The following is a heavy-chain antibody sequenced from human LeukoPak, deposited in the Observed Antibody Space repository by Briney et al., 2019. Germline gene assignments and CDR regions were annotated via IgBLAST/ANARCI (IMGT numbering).Heavy chain of an antibody. CDR1: GFPFSNAW. D-gene: IGHD3-22*01. J-gene: IGHJ4*02. CDR3: ARPRYSSASFHY. V-gene: IGHV3-9*01. Sequence: GGSLRLSCGASGFPFSNAWMSWVRQAPGKGLEWVSGICWNSGSIGYADSVKGRFTISRDNAKNSLYLQMNSLRAEDTALYYCARPRYSSASFHYWGQGTLVTVSS. CDR2: ICWNSGSI.